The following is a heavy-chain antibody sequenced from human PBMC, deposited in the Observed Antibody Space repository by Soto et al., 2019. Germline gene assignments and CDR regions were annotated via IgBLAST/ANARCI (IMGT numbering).Heavy chain of an antibody. V-gene: IGHV3-15*07. Sequence: EVQLVESGGGLVKPGGSLRLSCAASGFTLSNAWMHWVRQTPGKGLEWVGRIKSKTDGGTADYAAPVKGRFTISRDDSQKRQFLQMNSLNTEDTAVYYCCTDQGDSSSWYHSDYWGQGTSVTVSS. CDR3: CTDQGDSSSWYHSDY. CDR2: IKSKTDGGTA. D-gene: IGHD6-13*01. CDR1: GFTLSNAW. J-gene: IGHJ4*02.